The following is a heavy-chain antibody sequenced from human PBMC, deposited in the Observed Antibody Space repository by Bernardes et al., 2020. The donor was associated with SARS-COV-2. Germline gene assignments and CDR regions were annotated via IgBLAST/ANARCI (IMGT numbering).Heavy chain of an antibody. D-gene: IGHD3-22*01. CDR1: GYTLTSNG. CDR3: ARGGEGFTMIIVLIQPMDV. Sequence: ASAKVSCKASGYTLTSNGIGWVRQTPGQGLEWMGWISGYNGNTNYAQKLQGRVTMTTDTSTSTAYMELRSLRSDDTAVYYCARGGEGFTMIIVLIQPMDVWGQGTTVTVSS. J-gene: IGHJ6*02. CDR2: ISGYNGNT. V-gene: IGHV1-18*01.